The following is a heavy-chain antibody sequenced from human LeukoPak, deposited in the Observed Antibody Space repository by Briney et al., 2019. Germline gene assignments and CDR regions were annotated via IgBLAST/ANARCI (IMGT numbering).Heavy chain of an antibody. Sequence: GGSLRLSCAASGFTFNNAWMSWVRQAPGKGLEWVSAISGSGGSTYYADSVKGRFTISRDNSKNTLYLQMNSLRAEDTAVYYCAKKNPDGWLAYAEYFQHWGQGTLVTVSS. J-gene: IGHJ1*01. CDR2: ISGSGGST. V-gene: IGHV3-23*01. CDR3: AKKNPDGWLAYAEYFQH. D-gene: IGHD6-19*01. CDR1: GFTFNNAW.